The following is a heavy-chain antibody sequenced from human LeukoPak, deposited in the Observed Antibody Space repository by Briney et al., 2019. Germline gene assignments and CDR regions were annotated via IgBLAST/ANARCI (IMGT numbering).Heavy chain of an antibody. Sequence: PSETLSLTCTVSGGSISSYYWSWVRKPAGKGLEWIGRIYPTGSTNYNPSLNSRVTMSLDTSKNHFSLKLISVTAADTAVYYCARRPRRWAFDIWGQGTMVTVSS. CDR2: IYPTGST. J-gene: IGHJ3*02. CDR1: GGSISSYY. CDR3: ARRPRRWAFDI. V-gene: IGHV4-4*07. D-gene: IGHD4-23*01.